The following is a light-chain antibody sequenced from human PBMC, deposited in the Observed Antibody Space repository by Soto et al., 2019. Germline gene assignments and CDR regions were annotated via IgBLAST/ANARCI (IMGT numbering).Light chain of an antibody. CDR2: GAS. V-gene: IGKV1-6*01. Sequence: AIQMTQSPSSLAASIGDRVTITCRASQGVRNDLGWYQQKPGKAPRLLIFGASTLQTGVPSRFSGSGSGTDFTVTISDLQSEDFATYYCLQGWTFGQGTRVEIK. CDR3: LQGWT. J-gene: IGKJ1*01. CDR1: QGVRND.